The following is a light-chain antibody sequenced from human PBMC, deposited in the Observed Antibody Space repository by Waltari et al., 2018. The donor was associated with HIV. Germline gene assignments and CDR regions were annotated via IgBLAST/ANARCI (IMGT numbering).Light chain of an antibody. V-gene: IGKV1-12*01. Sequence: IQMTQSPSSLSASVGYRITITCRASQDISTWVGWYQVKPGKAPNLLIYASSGLQSGVPSRFSGSGSGTFFTLAITNFQPEDSATYFCQQGTSFPLSFGGGTRVEI. CDR1: QDISTW. J-gene: IGKJ4*01. CDR3: QQGTSFPLS. CDR2: ASS.